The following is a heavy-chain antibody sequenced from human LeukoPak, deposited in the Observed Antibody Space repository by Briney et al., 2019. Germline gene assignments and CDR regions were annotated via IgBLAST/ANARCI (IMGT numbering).Heavy chain of an antibody. CDR2: IRGSGSPI. CDR1: GFTFSRYW. Sequence: QPGGSLRLSCAASGFTFSRYWMHWVRQAPGKGLEWVSYIRGSGSPIYYADSVKGRFTISRDNAKNSVYLQMNSLRDEDTAVYYCVRDPDALDYWGQGTLVTVSS. V-gene: IGHV3-48*02. CDR3: VRDPDALDY. J-gene: IGHJ4*02.